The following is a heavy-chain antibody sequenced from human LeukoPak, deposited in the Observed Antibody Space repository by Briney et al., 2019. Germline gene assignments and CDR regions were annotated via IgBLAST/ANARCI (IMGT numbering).Heavy chain of an antibody. CDR1: GGTFSSYA. V-gene: IGHV1-69*13. J-gene: IGHJ2*01. CDR2: IIPIFGTA. Sequence: ASVKVSCKASGGTFSSYAISWVRQAPGQGLEWMGGIIPIFGTANYAQKFQGRVTITADESTSTAYMELSSLRSEDTAVYYCARAVFSGRYCSSTSCYAGYWYFDLWGRGTLVTVSS. CDR3: ARAVFSGRYCSSTSCYAGYWYFDL. D-gene: IGHD2-2*01.